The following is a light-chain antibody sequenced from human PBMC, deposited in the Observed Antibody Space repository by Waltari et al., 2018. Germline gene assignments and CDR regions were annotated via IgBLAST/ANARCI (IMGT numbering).Light chain of an antibody. V-gene: IGKV1-5*03. CDR1: QSIGSS. CDR3: QQCNSYLLT. CDR2: EAS. Sequence: DIQMTQSPSTLSASVGDRVTITCRASQSIGSSLARYQQKPGKAPKVVIYEASSLESGVPSRFSGSGSVTEFTLTISSLQPDDFATYYCQQCNSYLLTFGGGTKVEIK. J-gene: IGKJ4*01.